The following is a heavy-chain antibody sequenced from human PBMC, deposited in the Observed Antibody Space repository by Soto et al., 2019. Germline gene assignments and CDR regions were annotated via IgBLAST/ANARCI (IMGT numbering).Heavy chain of an antibody. Sequence: SGPTLVNPTQTLTLTCTFSGFSLSTSGMCVSWIRQPPGKALEWLARIDWDDDKYYSTSLKTRLTISRDTSKNQVVLTMTNMDPVDTATYYCARLSRIGYNYAMDVWGQGTTVTVSS. J-gene: IGHJ6*02. CDR3: ARLSRIGYNYAMDV. V-gene: IGHV2-70*11. D-gene: IGHD2-2*01. CDR1: GFSLSTSGMC. CDR2: IDWDDDK.